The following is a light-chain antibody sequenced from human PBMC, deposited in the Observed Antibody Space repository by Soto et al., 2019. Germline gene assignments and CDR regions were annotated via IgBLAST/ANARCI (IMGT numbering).Light chain of an antibody. J-gene: IGKJ5*01. CDR2: VAS. CDR3: QQYNRYSLT. V-gene: IGKV1-5*01. CDR1: QSISSY. Sequence: DIQMTQSPSSLSASVGDRVTITCRASQSISSYLNWYQQKPGKAPRLLMYVASSLQSGVPSRFSGSGSATEFTLTISSLQPDDFATYFCQQYNRYSLTFGQGTRLEIK.